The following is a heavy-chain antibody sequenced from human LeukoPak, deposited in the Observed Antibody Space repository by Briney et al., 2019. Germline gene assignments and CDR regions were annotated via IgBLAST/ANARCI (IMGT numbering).Heavy chain of an antibody. CDR3: ATGASGSWDF. V-gene: IGHV3-7*03. CDR1: GFTFSRSW. J-gene: IGHJ4*02. D-gene: IGHD6-13*01. CDR2: ISPDGSTK. Sequence: PGGSLRLSCAASGFTFSRSWMSWVRQPPGKGLEWVANISPDGSTKYHMDSVKGRFTISRDNATDSLYLEMSRLRDDDTAMYYCATGASGSWDFGGQGTLVTVSS.